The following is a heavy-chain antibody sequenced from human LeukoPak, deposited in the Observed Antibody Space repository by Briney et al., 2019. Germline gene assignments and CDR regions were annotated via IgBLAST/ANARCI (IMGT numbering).Heavy chain of an antibody. V-gene: IGHV3-7*05. CDR1: GFTFSNYW. Sequence: GGSLRLSCAASGFTFSNYWMIWVRQAPGKGLEWVGNIKQDGSEKRYADSVRGRFSISRDNAQTSLYLQMNSLRAEDTAVYYCARSYSGYDYLDYWGQGTLVTVSS. J-gene: IGHJ4*02. CDR2: IKQDGSEK. CDR3: ARSYSGYDYLDY. D-gene: IGHD5-12*01.